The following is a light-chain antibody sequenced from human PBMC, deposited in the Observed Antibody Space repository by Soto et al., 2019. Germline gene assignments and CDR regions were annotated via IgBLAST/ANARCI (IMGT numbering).Light chain of an antibody. CDR1: SSDVGRSNH. CDR2: EVS. Sequence: QSALTQPASVSGSPGQSITISCTGTSSDVGRSNHVSWYQQHPGKAPKLMIYEVSNRPSGVSNRFSGSKSGNTASLTISGLQAEDEADYYCSSYTGSSTLVVFGGGTKLTVL. J-gene: IGLJ2*01. V-gene: IGLV2-14*01. CDR3: SSYTGSSTLVV.